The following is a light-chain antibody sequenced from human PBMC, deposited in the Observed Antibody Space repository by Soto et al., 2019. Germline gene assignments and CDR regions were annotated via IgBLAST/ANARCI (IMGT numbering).Light chain of an antibody. Sequence: VLTQSPAILSLSPGERATLDCRASQSVSNYLAWYQQRPGQAPRLLIYDSSNRATGVQARFSASGSGTDFTLTISSLEPEDVAVYYCQQRRVWPLTFGGGNKVEIK. CDR1: QSVSNY. CDR2: DSS. V-gene: IGKV3-11*01. CDR3: QQRRVWPLT. J-gene: IGKJ4*01.